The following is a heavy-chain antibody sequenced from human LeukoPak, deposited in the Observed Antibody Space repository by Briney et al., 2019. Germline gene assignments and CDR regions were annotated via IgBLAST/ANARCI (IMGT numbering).Heavy chain of an antibody. CDR1: GGTLSSYA. Sequence: SVKVSCKASGGTLSSYAISWVRQAPGQGLEWMGGIIPIFGTANYAQKFQGRVTITTDESTSTAYMELSSLRSEDTAVYYCARGQKGEPDAFDIWGQGTMVTVSS. CDR3: ARGQKGEPDAFDI. J-gene: IGHJ3*02. V-gene: IGHV1-69*05. D-gene: IGHD1-14*01. CDR2: IIPIFGTA.